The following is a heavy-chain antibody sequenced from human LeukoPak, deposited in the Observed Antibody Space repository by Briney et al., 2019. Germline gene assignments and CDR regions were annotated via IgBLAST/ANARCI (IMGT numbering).Heavy chain of an antibody. CDR3: ARAGMGILYYYYYMDV. V-gene: IGHV3-11*01. Sequence: GGSLRLSCAASGFTFSDYNMRWIRQAPGKGLEWVSSISRSGSTKYYADSVKGRFTISRDNAKNSLFLQMNSLRAEDTAVYYCARAGMGILYYYYYMDVWGKGTTVTVSS. D-gene: IGHD7-27*01. CDR1: GFTFSDYN. J-gene: IGHJ6*03. CDR2: ISRSGSTK.